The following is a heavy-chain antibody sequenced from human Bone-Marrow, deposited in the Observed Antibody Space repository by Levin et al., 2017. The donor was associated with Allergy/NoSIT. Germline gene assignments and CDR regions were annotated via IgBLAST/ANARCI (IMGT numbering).Heavy chain of an antibody. CDR2: ISDDGSNK. CDR3: ARGRILDY. Sequence: GESLKISCAASGFTFSSFTMHWVRQAPGKGLEWVAVISDDGSNKYYVDSVKGRFTISRDNSKNTLYLQMNSLRPEDTAVYYCARGRILDYWGQGTLVTVSS. J-gene: IGHJ4*02. CDR1: GFTFSSFT. V-gene: IGHV3-30-3*01.